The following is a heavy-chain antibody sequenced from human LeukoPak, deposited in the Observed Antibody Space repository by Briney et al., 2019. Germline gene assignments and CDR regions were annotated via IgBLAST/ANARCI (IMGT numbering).Heavy chain of an antibody. Sequence: SGTLSLTCAVSGGSISNSNWWSWVRQPPGKGLEWIGEIFYSGSTNYNPSLKSRVTISVDTSKNQFSLKLSSVTAADTAVYYCASSPSFITKVFDYWGQGTLVTVSS. CDR3: ASSPSFITKVFDY. CDR2: IFYSGST. J-gene: IGHJ4*02. CDR1: GGSISNSNW. D-gene: IGHD3-10*01. V-gene: IGHV4-4*02.